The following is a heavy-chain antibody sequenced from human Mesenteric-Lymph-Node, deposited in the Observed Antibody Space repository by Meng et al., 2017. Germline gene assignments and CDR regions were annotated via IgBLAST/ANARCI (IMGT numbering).Heavy chain of an antibody. D-gene: IGHD2-15*01. CDR3: ARVLSFSEKAATGHPYYLDS. CDR2: IYHSGNT. Sequence: SETLSLTCAVSNGSISSTNWWSWVRQPPGKGLEWIGEIYHSGNTNYNPSLKSRVTMSVDKSKNHFSLKLSSVTAADTAVYYCARVLSFSEKAATGHPYYLDSWGQGTLVTVSS. CDR1: NGSISSTNW. J-gene: IGHJ4*02. V-gene: IGHV4-4*02.